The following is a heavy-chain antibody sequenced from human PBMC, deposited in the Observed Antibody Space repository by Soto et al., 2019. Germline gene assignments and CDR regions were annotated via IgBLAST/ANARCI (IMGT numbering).Heavy chain of an antibody. CDR1: GITSSNYW. Sequence: GGPGGRSGVVSGITSSNYWMSWVRQDPGEGLEWVANIKEDGSEKYYMDSVKGRFTISRDNAKNSLYLQMNSLRAEDTAVYYCASHPPRGDYNKYATTYWGQGTLVTVSS. J-gene: IGHJ4*02. V-gene: IGHV3-7*03. CDR2: IKEDGSEK. D-gene: IGHD4-4*01. CDR3: ASHPPRGDYNKYATTY.